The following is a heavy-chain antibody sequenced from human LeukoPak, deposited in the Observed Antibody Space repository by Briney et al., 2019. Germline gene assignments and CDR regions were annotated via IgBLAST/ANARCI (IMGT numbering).Heavy chain of an antibody. CDR1: GASIISGSYY. Sequence: PSETLSLTCTVSGASIISGSYYWSWIRQPAGKGLEWIGRIYPSGSTNYNPSLKSRVTISVDTSKNQFSLKLNSVTAADTAVYYCARSTGSSGWRYFDYWGQGTLVTASS. D-gene: IGHD6-19*01. CDR2: IYPSGST. J-gene: IGHJ4*02. CDR3: ARSTGSSGWRYFDY. V-gene: IGHV4-61*02.